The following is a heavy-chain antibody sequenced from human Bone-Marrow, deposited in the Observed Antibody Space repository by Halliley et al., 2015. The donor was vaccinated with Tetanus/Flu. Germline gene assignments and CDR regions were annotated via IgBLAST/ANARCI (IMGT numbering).Heavy chain of an antibody. Sequence: RSKVFGGTTEYAASVRGRFTISRDDSESIAYLQMNSLKIEDTAVYYCSRGLHDFGDYSYYGLDVWGQGTTVSVSS. J-gene: IGHJ6*02. D-gene: IGHD4-17*01. CDR2: RSKVFGGTT. CDR3: SRGLHDFGDYSYYGLDV. V-gene: IGHV3-49*02.